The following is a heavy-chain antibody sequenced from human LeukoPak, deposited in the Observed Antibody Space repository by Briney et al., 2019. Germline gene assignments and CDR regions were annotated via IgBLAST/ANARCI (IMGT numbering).Heavy chain of an antibody. V-gene: IGHV4-34*01. CDR3: ARDSGSYYGRLFQH. J-gene: IGHJ1*01. CDR1: GGSFSGYY. CDR2: INHSGST. Sequence: SETLSLTCAVYGGSFSGYYWSWIRQPLGKGLEWIGEINHSGSTNYNPSLKSRVTISVDTSKNQFSLKLSSVTAADTAVYYCARDSGSYYGRLFQHWGQGTLVTVSS. D-gene: IGHD1-26*01.